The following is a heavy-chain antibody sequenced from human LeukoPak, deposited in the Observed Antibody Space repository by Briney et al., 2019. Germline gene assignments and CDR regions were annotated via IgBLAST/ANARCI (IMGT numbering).Heavy chain of an antibody. Sequence: GGSLRLSCAASGFTFSNYGMTWVRQAPGKGLEWVSGISGSGGSPYYADSVKGRFTISRDNSKGTLFLQMNSLRVEDTAVYYCAKGDNYFDGSGIDYWGQGTLVTVSS. J-gene: IGHJ4*02. CDR2: ISGSGGSP. CDR1: GFTFSNYG. V-gene: IGHV3-23*01. CDR3: AKGDNYFDGSGIDY. D-gene: IGHD3-22*01.